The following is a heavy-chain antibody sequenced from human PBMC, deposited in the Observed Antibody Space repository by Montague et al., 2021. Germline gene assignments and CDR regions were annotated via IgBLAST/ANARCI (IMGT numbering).Heavy chain of an antibody. CDR1: GFTFRSYW. CDR3: ARGGLRNYYYYMDV. V-gene: IGHV3-74*01. D-gene: IGHD3-16*01. J-gene: IGHJ6*03. Sequence: SLRLSCAAYGFTFRSYWMHWVRQAPGKGLVWVSRIKSDGLIAIYADSVKGRFTISRDNAKDTLHLQMNSLRAEDTATYYCARGGLRNYYYYMDVWGKGTTVTVSS. CDR2: IKSDGLIA.